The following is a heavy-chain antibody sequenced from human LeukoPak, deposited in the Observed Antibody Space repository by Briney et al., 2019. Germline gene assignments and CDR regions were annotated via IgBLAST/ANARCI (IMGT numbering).Heavy chain of an antibody. V-gene: IGHV4-59*08. CDR3: ARRGAVAGGSYFDY. J-gene: IGHJ4*02. CDR1: GGSISSYY. D-gene: IGHD6-19*01. Sequence: SETLSLTCTVSGGSISSYYWSWIRQPPGKGLEWIGYIYYSGSTNYNPSLKSRVTISVDTSKNQFSLKLSSVTAADTAAYYCARRGAVAGGSYFDYWGQGTLVTVSS. CDR2: IYYSGST.